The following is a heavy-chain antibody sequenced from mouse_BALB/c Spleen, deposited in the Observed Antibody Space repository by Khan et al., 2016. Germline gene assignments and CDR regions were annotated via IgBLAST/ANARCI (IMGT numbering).Heavy chain of an antibody. CDR2: INSNGGST. J-gene: IGHJ2*01. Sequence: EVELVESGGGLVQPGGSLKLSCAASGFTFSTYGMSWVRQTPDKRLELVATINSNGGSTYYPDSVKGRFTIFRDNAKNTLYLQMSSLKSEDTAIYYCARENYRYYFDYWGQGTTLTVSS. CDR1: GFTFSTYG. D-gene: IGHD2-14*01. CDR3: ARENYRYYFDY. V-gene: IGHV5-6-3*01.